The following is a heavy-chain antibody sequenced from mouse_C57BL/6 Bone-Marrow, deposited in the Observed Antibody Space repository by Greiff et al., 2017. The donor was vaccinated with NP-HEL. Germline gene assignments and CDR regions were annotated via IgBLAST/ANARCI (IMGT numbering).Heavy chain of an antibody. CDR3: ARHEGGDEGFAY. V-gene: IGHV2-6-1*01. CDR1: GFSLTSYG. CDR2: IWSDGST. D-gene: IGHD3-3*01. J-gene: IGHJ3*01. Sequence: VKLMESGPGLVAPSQSLSITCTVSGFSLTSYGVHWVRQPPGKGLEWLVVIWSDGSTTYNSALKSRLSISKDNSKSQVFLKMNSLQTDDTAMYYCARHEGGDEGFAYWGQGTLVTVSA.